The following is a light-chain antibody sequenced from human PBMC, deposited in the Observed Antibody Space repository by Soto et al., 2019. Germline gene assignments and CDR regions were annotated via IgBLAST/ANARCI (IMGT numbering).Light chain of an antibody. V-gene: IGLV1-47*01. CDR1: SSNIGSNY. J-gene: IGLJ2*01. Sequence: QSVLTQPPSASGTPGQRVTISCSGSSSNIGSNYVFWYQHLPGTAPKLLIYRNNQRPSGVPDRFSGSKSGTSASLAISGLRSEHETDYYCAAWDDSLSGVVFGRGTKLTVL. CDR3: AAWDDSLSGVV. CDR2: RNN.